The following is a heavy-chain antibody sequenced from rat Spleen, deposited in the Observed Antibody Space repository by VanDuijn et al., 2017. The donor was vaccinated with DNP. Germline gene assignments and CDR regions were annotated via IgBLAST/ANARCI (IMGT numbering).Heavy chain of an antibody. V-gene: IGHV5-25*01. CDR2: ISSGGGNT. J-gene: IGHJ2*01. D-gene: IGHD4-3*01. CDR1: GFNFSNYY. Sequence: EVQLVESGGGLVQPGRSTKLSCTVSGFNFSNYYMAWVRQAPTKGLEWVASISSGGGNTYYRDSLKGRFTISRDNAKSTLYLQMNSLRSEDMATYYCARWNSGHFDYWGQGVMVPVSS. CDR3: ARWNSGHFDY.